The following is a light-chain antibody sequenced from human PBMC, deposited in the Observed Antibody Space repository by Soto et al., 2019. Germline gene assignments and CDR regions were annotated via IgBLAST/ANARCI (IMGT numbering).Light chain of an antibody. J-gene: IGKJ1*01. CDR2: KAS. CDR1: QTISSW. Sequence: DIRMTQSPSTLSAFVGDRVTITCRASQTISSWLAWYQQKPGKAPKLLIYKASTLKSGVPSRFSGSGSGTEFTLTISSLQPDDFATYYCQHYNSYSEAFGQGTKVDTK. CDR3: QHYNSYSEA. V-gene: IGKV1-5*03.